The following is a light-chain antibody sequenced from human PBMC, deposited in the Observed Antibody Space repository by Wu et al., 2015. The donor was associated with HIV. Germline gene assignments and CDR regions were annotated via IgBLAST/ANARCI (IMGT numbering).Light chain of an antibody. J-gene: IGKJ2*03. CDR1: QGISNS. CDR3: QQYYSTLLWS. Sequence: DIQMTQSPSSLSASVGDRVTITCRASQGISNSLAWYQQKPGKAPKLLLYAASRLESGVPSRFSGSGSGTDYTLTISSLQPEDFATYYCQQYYSTLLWSFGQGTKLEIK. CDR2: AAS. V-gene: IGKV1-NL1*01.